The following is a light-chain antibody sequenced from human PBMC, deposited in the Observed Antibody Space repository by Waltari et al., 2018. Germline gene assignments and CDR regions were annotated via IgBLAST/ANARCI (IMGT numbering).Light chain of an antibody. CDR3: QQYNNWLIT. J-gene: IGKJ5*01. V-gene: IGKV3-15*01. CDR1: QSVGRN. CDR2: GAS. Sequence: EIVMTQSPATLSVSPGETATLSCRASQSVGRNLAWYQQKPGQAPRLLIYGASTRATGIPARFSGSGSGTEFTLTISSLQSEDFAVYYCQQYNNWLITFGQGTRLEIK.